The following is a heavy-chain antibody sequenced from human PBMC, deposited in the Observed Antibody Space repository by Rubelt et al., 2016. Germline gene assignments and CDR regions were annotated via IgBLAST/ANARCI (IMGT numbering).Heavy chain of an antibody. CDR1: GYTFTSYY. CDR2: INPSGGST. Sequence: QVQLVQSGAEVKKPGASVKVSCKASGYTFTSYYMHWVRQAPGRGLEWMGIINPSGGSTSHAQMCQSRVPITRGSSASTVYMELRSLRSEDTAVYYCATIRFLEWLPTDIWGQGTMVTVSS. D-gene: IGHD3-3*01. CDR3: ATIRFLEWLPTDI. J-gene: IGHJ3*02. V-gene: IGHV1-46*01.